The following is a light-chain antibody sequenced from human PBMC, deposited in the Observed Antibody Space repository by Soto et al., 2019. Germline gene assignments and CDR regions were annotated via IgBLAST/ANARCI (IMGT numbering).Light chain of an antibody. CDR2: EVS. CDR1: SSDVGGYNY. J-gene: IGLJ1*01. CDR3: ISYTSSSTHV. V-gene: IGLV2-14*01. Sequence: QSALTQPASVSGSPGQSITISCTGTSSDVGGYNYVSWFQQHPGKAPKLIIYEVSNRPSGFSNRFSGSKSGNTASLTISGLQAEDEADYYCISYTSSSTHVFAHGTKVTVL.